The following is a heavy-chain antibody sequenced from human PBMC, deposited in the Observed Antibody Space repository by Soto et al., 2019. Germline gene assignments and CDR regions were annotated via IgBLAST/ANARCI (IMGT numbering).Heavy chain of an antibody. Sequence: EVQLVESGGGLVQPGGSLRLSCAASGFTFSSYWMHWVRQAPGKGLVWVSRINSDGSSTSYADSVKGRFTISRDNAKNTLYLHMNSLRAEDTAVYYCARDLEDIVVVPAAVLYYYYCYMDVWGKGTTVTVSS. CDR3: ARDLEDIVVVPAAVLYYYYCYMDV. CDR2: INSDGSST. V-gene: IGHV3-74*01. J-gene: IGHJ6*03. CDR1: GFTFSSYW. D-gene: IGHD2-2*01.